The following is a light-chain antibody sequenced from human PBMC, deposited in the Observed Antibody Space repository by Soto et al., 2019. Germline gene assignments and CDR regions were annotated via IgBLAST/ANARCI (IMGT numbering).Light chain of an antibody. V-gene: IGKV1-5*01. J-gene: IGKJ5*01. CDR2: GAS. CDR3: EHYTLYSAP. Sequence: RLTQSPSSLSASVGDTVTISCRASQDISTYLAWYQQKPGKAPTLLIFGASSLHNGVPPSFSGSGSGSEFTLTVNRLQPDDFATYVCEHYTLYSAPFGQGTRV. CDR1: QDISTY.